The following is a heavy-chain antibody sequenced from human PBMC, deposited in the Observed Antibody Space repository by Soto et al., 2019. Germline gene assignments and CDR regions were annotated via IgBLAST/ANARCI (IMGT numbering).Heavy chain of an antibody. CDR1: GYSFTSYW. V-gene: IGHV5-51*01. CDR3: ARRRLWFGSDYYCYGMDV. J-gene: IGHJ6*02. D-gene: IGHD3-10*01. CDR2: IYPGDSDT. Sequence: GESLKISCKGAGYSFTSYWIGWVRQMPGKGVERRGIIYPGDSDTRYSPSFQGQVTISADKSISAAYLRWSSLKASDTAMYYCARRRLWFGSDYYCYGMDVWGQGTTVTVSS.